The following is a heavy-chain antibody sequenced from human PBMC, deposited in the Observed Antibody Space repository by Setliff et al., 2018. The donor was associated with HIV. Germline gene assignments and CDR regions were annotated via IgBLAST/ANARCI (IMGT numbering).Heavy chain of an antibody. V-gene: IGHV3-23*01. D-gene: IGHD3-10*01. Sequence: GESLRLSCAASGFTFSDYTMSWVRQAPGKGLEWVSSISYNGGTTYYADSVKGRFTISRDNFKNTLYLQMDSLRAEDTALYYCAKERLYGSGRAFDYWGQGTLVTVSS. CDR3: AKERLYGSGRAFDY. CDR1: GFTFSDYT. CDR2: ISYNGGTT. J-gene: IGHJ4*02.